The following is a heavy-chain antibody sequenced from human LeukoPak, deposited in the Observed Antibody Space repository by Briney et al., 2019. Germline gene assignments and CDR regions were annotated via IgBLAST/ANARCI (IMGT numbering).Heavy chain of an antibody. CDR3: AKSQYSSGWLDKYYYYGMDV. CDR1: GFTFSSYG. V-gene: IGHV3-30*18. Sequence: GRSLRLSCAASGFTFSSYGMHWVRQAPGKGLEWVAVISYDGSNKYYADSVKGRFTISRDNSKNTLYLQMNSLRAEDTAVYYCAKSQYSSGWLDKYYYYGMDVWGQGTTVTVSS. CDR2: ISYDGSNK. D-gene: IGHD6-19*01. J-gene: IGHJ6*02.